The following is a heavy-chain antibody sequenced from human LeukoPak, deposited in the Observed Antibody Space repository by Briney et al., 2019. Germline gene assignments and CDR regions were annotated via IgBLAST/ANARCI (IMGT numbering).Heavy chain of an antibody. CDR1: GGSFSGYY. Sequence: PSGTLSLTCAVYGGSFSGYYWSWIRQPPGKGLEWIGEINHSGSTNYNPSLKSRVTISVDTSKNQFSLKLSSVTAADTAVYYCARGGKGYSYGLIDYWGQGTLVTVSS. D-gene: IGHD5-18*01. J-gene: IGHJ4*02. V-gene: IGHV4-34*01. CDR3: ARGGKGYSYGLIDY. CDR2: INHSGST.